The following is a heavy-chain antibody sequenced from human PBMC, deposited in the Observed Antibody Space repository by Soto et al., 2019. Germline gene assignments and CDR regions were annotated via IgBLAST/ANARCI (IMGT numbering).Heavy chain of an antibody. CDR3: ARGIQLWPITYYFDE. CDR2: IYYSGST. CDR1: GGSISSYY. D-gene: IGHD5-18*01. Sequence: SETLSLTCTVSGGSISSYYWSWIRQPPGKRLEWIGYIYYSGSTNYNPSLKSRVTISVDTSKNQFSLKLSSVTAADTAVYYCARGIQLWPITYYFDEWGQGTLVTVS. V-gene: IGHV4-59*01. J-gene: IGHJ4*02.